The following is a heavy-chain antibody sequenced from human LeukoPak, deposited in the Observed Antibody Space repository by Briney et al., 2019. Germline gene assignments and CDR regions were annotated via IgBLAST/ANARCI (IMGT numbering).Heavy chain of an antibody. J-gene: IGHJ6*03. CDR1: GFTFSSYA. CDR2: ISGSGGST. D-gene: IGHD3-3*01. Sequence: PGGSLRLSCAASGFTFSSYAMSWVRQAPGKGLEWVSAISGSGGSTYYADSVKGRFTITRDNSKNTLYLQMNSLRAEDTAVYYCAKDGVFLEWLLSSFYYYYMDVWGKGTTVTVSS. V-gene: IGHV3-23*01. CDR3: AKDGVFLEWLLSSFYYYYMDV.